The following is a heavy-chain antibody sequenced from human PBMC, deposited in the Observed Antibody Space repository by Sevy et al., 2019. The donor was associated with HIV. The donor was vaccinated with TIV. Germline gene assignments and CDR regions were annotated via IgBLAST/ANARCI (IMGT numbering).Heavy chain of an antibody. V-gene: IGHV1-18*01. J-gene: IGHJ4*02. Sequence: ASVKVSCKASGYTFTSYGISWVRQAPGQGLEWMGWISAYNGNTNYAQKLQGRVTMTTDTSTSTDYMELRSLRSDDTAVYYCAREGRAAAGTYYFDYWGQGTLVTVSS. D-gene: IGHD6-13*01. CDR2: ISAYNGNT. CDR3: AREGRAAAGTYYFDY. CDR1: GYTFTSYG.